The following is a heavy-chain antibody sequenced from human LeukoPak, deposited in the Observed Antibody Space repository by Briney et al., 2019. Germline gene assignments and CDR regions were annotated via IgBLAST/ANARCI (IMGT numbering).Heavy chain of an antibody. CDR1: AFIFSGHW. D-gene: IGHD6-19*01. CDR2: IYSGGST. CDR3: ARDRGGSGWSNPFDY. Sequence: PGGSLRLSCEGSAFIFSGHWMNWVRQTPGKGLEWVSVIYSGGSTYYADSVKGRFTISRDNSKNTLYLQMNSLRAEDTAVYYCARDRGGSGWSNPFDYWGQGTLVTVSS. J-gene: IGHJ4*02. V-gene: IGHV3-53*01.